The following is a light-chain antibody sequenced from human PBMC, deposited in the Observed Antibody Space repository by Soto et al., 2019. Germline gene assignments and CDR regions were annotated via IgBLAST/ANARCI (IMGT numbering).Light chain of an antibody. V-gene: IGLV4-60*02. CDR1: SGHSTYI. CDR2: LEGSGSY. CDR3: ETWDINTHVV. Sequence: QLVLTQSSSASASLGSSVKLTCTLSSGHSTYIIAWHQQQPGKAPRYLMKLEGSGSYNKGSGVPDRFSGSSSGADRYLTISNLQFEDEADYYCETWDINTHVVFGGGTKLTV. J-gene: IGLJ2*01.